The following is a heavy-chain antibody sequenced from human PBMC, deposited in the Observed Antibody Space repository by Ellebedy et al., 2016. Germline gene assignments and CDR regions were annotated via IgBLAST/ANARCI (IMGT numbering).Heavy chain of an antibody. CDR2: ISYDGSIK. CDR3: ARDGLDYYDSSAYSEKDDPFDI. Sequence: GGSLRLSXAASGFTFRSYAMHWVRQAPGKGLEWVAVISYDGSIKYYADSVKGRFTISRDNSKNTLYLQMNSLRAEDTAMYYCARDGLDYYDSSAYSEKDDPFDIWGQGTMVTVSS. J-gene: IGHJ3*02. D-gene: IGHD3-22*01. CDR1: GFTFRSYA. V-gene: IGHV3-30-3*01.